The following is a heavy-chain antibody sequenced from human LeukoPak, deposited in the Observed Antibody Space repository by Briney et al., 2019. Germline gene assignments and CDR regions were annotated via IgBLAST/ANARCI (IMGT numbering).Heavy chain of an antibody. CDR1: GFTFSGYS. Sequence: PGGSLRLSCAASGFTFSGYSMNWVRQAPGKGLEWVSYISSRSDATYYADSVKGRFTISRDNSKNTLYLQMNSLRAEDTAVYYCAKDMRFDWTPYYFDYWGQGTLVTVSS. CDR3: AKDMRFDWTPYYFDY. V-gene: IGHV3-48*01. J-gene: IGHJ4*02. CDR2: ISSRSDAT. D-gene: IGHD3-9*01.